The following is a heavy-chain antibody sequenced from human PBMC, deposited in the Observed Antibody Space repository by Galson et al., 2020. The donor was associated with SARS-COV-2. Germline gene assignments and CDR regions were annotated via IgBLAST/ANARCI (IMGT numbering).Heavy chain of an antibody. D-gene: IGHD2-21*02. CDR3: AKDRGGDRTYGMDV. CDR2: IPYDGSDK. V-gene: IGHV3-30*18. Sequence: GGSLRLSCAASGFTFSSNGMHWVRQAPGKGLEWVAVIPYDGSDKYYADSVKGRFTISRDNSKNTLYLQMNSLRAEDTAVYYCAKDRGGDRTYGMDVWGQGTTVTVSS. CDR1: GFTFSSNG. J-gene: IGHJ6*02.